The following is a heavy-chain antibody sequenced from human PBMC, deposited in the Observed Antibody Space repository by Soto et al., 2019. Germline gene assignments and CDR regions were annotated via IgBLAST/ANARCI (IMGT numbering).Heavy chain of an antibody. CDR2: ISGSGGST. CDR1: GFTFSSYA. Sequence: GGSLRLSCAASGFTFSSYAMSWVRQAPGNGLEWVSAISGSGGSTYYADSVKGRFTISRDNSKNTLYLQMNSLRAEDTAVYYCAKELHPSAYSSSWYGGAFDIWGQGTMVTVSS. D-gene: IGHD6-13*01. J-gene: IGHJ3*02. CDR3: AKELHPSAYSSSWYGGAFDI. V-gene: IGHV3-23*01.